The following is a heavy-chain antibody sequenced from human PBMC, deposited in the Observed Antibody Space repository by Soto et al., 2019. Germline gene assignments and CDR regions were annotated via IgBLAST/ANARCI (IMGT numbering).Heavy chain of an antibody. D-gene: IGHD4-17*01. Sequence: EVQLVESGGGLVQPGGSQRLSCAASGFTFSSYWMHWVRQAPRKGLVWVSRINSDGSTTNYADSVKGRFTISRDIAKNTLYLLMNSLRAEDTAVYYCARSAYGDYFYYYYMDVWGKGTTVTVSS. CDR1: GFTFSSYW. CDR2: INSDGSTT. J-gene: IGHJ6*03. CDR3: ARSAYGDYFYYYYMDV. V-gene: IGHV3-74*01.